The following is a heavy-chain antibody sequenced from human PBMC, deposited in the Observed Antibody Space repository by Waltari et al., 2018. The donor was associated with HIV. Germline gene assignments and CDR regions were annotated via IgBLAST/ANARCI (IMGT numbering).Heavy chain of an antibody. Sequence: QLQLQESGPGLVKPSETLSLTCTVSGGSISSSSYYWVWIRQPPGKGLEWLGSIYYSGSTYYNPSLKSRVTISVDTSKNQFSLKLSSVTAADTAVYYCASRYCSSTSCPDYWGQGTLVTVSS. CDR3: ASRYCSSTSCPDY. CDR1: GGSISSSSYY. CDR2: IYYSGST. V-gene: IGHV4-39*01. D-gene: IGHD2-2*01. J-gene: IGHJ4*02.